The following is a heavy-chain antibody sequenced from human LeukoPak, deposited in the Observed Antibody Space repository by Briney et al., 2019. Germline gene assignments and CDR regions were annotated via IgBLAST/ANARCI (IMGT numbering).Heavy chain of an antibody. D-gene: IGHD2-15*01. CDR3: ARDGYCSGGSCYQGFDP. CDR1: GFTFSSYA. J-gene: IGHJ5*02. V-gene: IGHV3-30-3*01. CDR2: ISYDGSNK. Sequence: GGSLRLSCAASGFTFSSYAMHWVRQAPGKGLEWVAVISYDGSNKYYADSVKGRFTISRDNSKNTLYLQMNSLRAEDTAVYYCARDGYCSGGSCYQGFDPWGQGTLVTVSS.